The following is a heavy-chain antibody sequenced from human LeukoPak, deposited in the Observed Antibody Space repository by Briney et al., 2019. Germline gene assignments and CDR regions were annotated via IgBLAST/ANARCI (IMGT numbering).Heavy chain of an antibody. CDR2: IYYSGST. CDR1: GGSISSGDYY. V-gene: IGHV4-30-4*08. D-gene: IGHD4-17*01. Sequence: PSKTLSLTCTVSGGSISSGDYYWSWICQPPGKGLEWIGYIYYSGSTYYNPSLKSRVTISVDTSKNQFSLKLSSVTAADTAVYYCARGDAWGDYVHWFDPWGQGTLVTVSS. CDR3: ARGDAWGDYVHWFDP. J-gene: IGHJ5*02.